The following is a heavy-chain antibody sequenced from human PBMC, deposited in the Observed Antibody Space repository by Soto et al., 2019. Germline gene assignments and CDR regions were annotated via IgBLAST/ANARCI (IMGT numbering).Heavy chain of an antibody. CDR1: GGSISSSSYY. V-gene: IGHV4-39*01. J-gene: IGHJ4*02. CDR2: IYYSGST. D-gene: IGHD6-6*01. CDR3: ARRIAARPFDY. Sequence: QLQLQESGPGLVKPSETLSLTCTVSGGSISSSSYYWGWIRQPPGKGLEWIGSIYYSGSTYYNPSLKSRVTISVDTSKIQFSLKLSSVTGADTAVYYCARRIAARPFDYWGQGTLVTVSS.